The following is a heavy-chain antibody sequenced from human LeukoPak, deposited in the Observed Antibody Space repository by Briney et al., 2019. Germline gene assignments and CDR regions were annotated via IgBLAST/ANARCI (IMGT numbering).Heavy chain of an antibody. D-gene: IGHD3-16*01. V-gene: IGHV3-48*01. CDR3: ARDRGFGYY. Sequence: GGSLRLSCAASGFTFNSYSMNWVRQAPGKGLEWVAYISSSSSTINYADSVKDRFTISRDNAKNSLYLQMNSLRAEDTAVYYCARDRGFGYYWGQGTLVTVSS. J-gene: IGHJ4*02. CDR2: ISSSSSTI. CDR1: GFTFNSYS.